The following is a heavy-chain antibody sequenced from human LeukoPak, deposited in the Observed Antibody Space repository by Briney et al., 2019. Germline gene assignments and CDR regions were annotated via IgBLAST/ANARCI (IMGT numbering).Heavy chain of an antibody. J-gene: IGHJ4*02. CDR2: INHSGST. CDR3: ARGLQQQLVLSYYFDY. D-gene: IGHD6-13*01. CDR1: GGSFSGYY. V-gene: IGHV4-34*01. Sequence: SETLSLTCAVYGGSFSGYYWSWIRQPPGKGLEWIGEINHSGSTNYNLSLKSRVTISVDTSKNQFSLKLSSVTAADTAVYYCARGLQQQLVLSYYFDYWGQGTLVTVSS.